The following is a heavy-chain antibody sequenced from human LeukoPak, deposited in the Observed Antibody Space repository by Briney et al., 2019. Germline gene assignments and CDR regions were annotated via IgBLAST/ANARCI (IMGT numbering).Heavy chain of an antibody. D-gene: IGHD6-19*01. CDR1: GYTFANYG. Sequence: ASVKVSCKASGYTFANYGISWLRQAPGQGLEWMGWTSAYNGDTIYAQKLQGRVSMTTDTSTSTAYMELRSLRSDDTAVYYCARDPGPYSSGSNWFDPWGQGTLVTVSS. J-gene: IGHJ5*02. V-gene: IGHV1-18*01. CDR3: ARDPGPYSSGSNWFDP. CDR2: TSAYNGDT.